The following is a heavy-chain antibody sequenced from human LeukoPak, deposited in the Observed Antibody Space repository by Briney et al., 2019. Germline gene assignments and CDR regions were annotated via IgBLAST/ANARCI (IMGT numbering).Heavy chain of an antibody. CDR2: IDPSDSYT. J-gene: IGHJ3*02. CDR1: GYRFTSYW. Sequence: GESLKISCKGSGYRFTSYWISWVRRMPGKGLEWMGRIDPSDSYTNYSPSFQGHLTISADKSISTAYLQWSSLKASDTAMYYCARHQLLGPCFKGVCSDAFDIWGQGTMVTVSS. V-gene: IGHV5-10-1*01. CDR3: ARHQLLGPCFKGVCSDAFDI. D-gene: IGHD2-8*01.